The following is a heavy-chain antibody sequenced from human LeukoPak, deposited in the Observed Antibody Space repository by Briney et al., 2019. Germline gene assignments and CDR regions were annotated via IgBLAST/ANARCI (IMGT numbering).Heavy chain of an antibody. J-gene: IGHJ6*03. V-gene: IGHV4-31*03. D-gene: IGHD6-6*01. Sequence: SETLSLTFTVSGGSISSGGYYWSWIRQHPGKGLEWIGYIYYSGSTYYNPSLKSRVTISVDTSKNQFSLKLSSVTAADTAVYYCAREAGSSSVYYYYYMDVWGKGTTVTVSS. CDR3: AREAGSSSVYYYYYMDV. CDR2: IYYSGST. CDR1: GGSISSGGYY.